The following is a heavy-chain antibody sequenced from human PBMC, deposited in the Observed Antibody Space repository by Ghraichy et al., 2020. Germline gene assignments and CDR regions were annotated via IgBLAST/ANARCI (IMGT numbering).Heavy chain of an antibody. CDR2: IYYSGST. J-gene: IGHJ2*01. V-gene: IGHV4-59*08. D-gene: IGHD1-26*01. CDR1: GGSISSYY. Sequence: SETLSLTCTVSGGSISSYYWSWIRQPPGKGLEWIGYIYYSGSTNYNPSLKSRVTISVDTSKNQFSLKLSSVTAADTAVYYCASSYQQWELLPGDWYFDLWGRGTLVTVSS. CDR3: ASSYQQWELLPGDWYFDL.